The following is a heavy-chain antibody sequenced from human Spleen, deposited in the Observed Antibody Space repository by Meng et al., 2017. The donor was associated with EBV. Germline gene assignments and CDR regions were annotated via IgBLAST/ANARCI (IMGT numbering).Heavy chain of an antibody. D-gene: IGHD3-16*01. CDR2: INTNGANT. Sequence: EVTLFGSGVGFVRAGEALRLSCTASGFTFREYGMTWVRQAPGKGLEWVSSINTNGANTHYADSVEGRFTISRDNSKNTLYLQMDSLRAEDTAVYYCANQLWDGGEWGQGTLVTVSS. CDR3: ANQLWDGGE. V-gene: IGHV3-23*01. J-gene: IGHJ4*02. CDR1: GFTFREYG.